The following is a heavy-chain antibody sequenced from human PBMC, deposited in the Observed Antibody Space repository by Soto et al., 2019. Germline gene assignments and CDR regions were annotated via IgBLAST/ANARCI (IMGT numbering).Heavy chain of an antibody. CDR2: IIPIFGTA. D-gene: IGHD3-10*01. V-gene: IGHV1-69*13. J-gene: IGHJ6*02. CDR3: ARDKTYYYGSGSYLAYYGMDV. Sequence: SVKVSCKASGGTFSSYAISWVRQAPGQGLEWMGGIIPIFGTANYAQKFQGRVTITADESTSTAYMELSSLRSEDTAVYYCARDKTYYYGSGSYLAYYGMDVWGQGTKVTVSS. CDR1: GGTFSSYA.